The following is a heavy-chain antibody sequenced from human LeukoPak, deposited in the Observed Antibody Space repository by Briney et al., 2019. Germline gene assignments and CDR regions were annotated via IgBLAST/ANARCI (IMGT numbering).Heavy chain of an antibody. J-gene: IGHJ4*02. CDR3: ARDPAYYDFWSGYQNYFDY. CDR2: IYYSGST. CDR1: GGSISSSSYY. Sequence: KASETLSLTCTVSGGSISSSSYYWGWIRQPPGKGLEWIGSIYYSGSTYYNPSLKSRVTISVDKSKNQFSLKLSSVTAADTAVYYCARDPAYYDFWSGYQNYFDYWGQGTLVTVSS. D-gene: IGHD3-3*01. V-gene: IGHV4-39*07.